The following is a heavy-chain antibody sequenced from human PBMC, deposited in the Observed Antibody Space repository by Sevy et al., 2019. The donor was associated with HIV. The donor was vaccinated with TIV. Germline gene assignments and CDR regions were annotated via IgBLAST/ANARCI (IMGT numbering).Heavy chain of an antibody. J-gene: IGHJ6*01. CDR2: INSDRGVT. Sequence: ASVKVSCKASGYIFTDYYIHWVRQAPGQGLEWMAWINSDRGVTHYAQRFQGEVTVTRDTSLSTAYLELSRLRSNDTAIYFCARLTTKPTSDLDGTDVWGQGTTVTVSS. CDR1: GYIFTDYY. CDR3: ARLTTKPTSDLDGTDV. D-gene: IGHD4-17*01. V-gene: IGHV1-2*02.